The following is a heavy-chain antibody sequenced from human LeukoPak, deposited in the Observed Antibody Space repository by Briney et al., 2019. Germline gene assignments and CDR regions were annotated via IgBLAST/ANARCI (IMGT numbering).Heavy chain of an antibody. CDR1: GFTFNNHG. V-gene: IGHV3-7*01. J-gene: IGHJ4*02. Sequence: GGSLRLSCAASGFTFNNHGMGWVRQAPGKGLEWVTNIKQDGSEKFYVASVKRRFTISRANAKNSLYLQMNSIRAEDTAVYYCARDEPWTVVEPELDYWGQGTLVPVSS. D-gene: IGHD2-2*01. CDR2: IKQDGSEK. CDR3: ARDEPWTVVEPELDY.